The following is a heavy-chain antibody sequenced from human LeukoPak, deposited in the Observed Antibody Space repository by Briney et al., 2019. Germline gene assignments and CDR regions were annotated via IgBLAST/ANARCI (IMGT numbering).Heavy chain of an antibody. CDR1: GGTFSSYA. Sequence: SVKVSCKASGGTFSSYAISWVRQAPGQGLEWMGGIIPIFGTANYAQRFQGRVTITADESTSTAYMELSSLRSEDTAVYYCARNYCSSTSCPGPDYYYYMDVWGKGTTVTVSS. CDR3: ARNYCSSTSCPGPDYYYYMDV. D-gene: IGHD2-2*01. CDR2: IIPIFGTA. V-gene: IGHV1-69*13. J-gene: IGHJ6*03.